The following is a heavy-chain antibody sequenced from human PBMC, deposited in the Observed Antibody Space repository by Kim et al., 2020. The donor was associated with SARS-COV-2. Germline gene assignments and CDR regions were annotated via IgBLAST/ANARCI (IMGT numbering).Heavy chain of an antibody. J-gene: IGHJ4*02. CDR2: ISSSGTTI. CDR1: GFTFSDYY. D-gene: IGHD1-26*01. Sequence: GGSLRLSCAASGFTFSDYYMNWIRQAPGKGLEWVSYISSSGTTIYYADSVKGRFTISRDNAENSLYLQMNSLRAEDTAVYYCAGTPGGAYYYWGYWGQGTLVTVSS. CDR3: AGTPGGAYYYWGY. V-gene: IGHV3-11*01.